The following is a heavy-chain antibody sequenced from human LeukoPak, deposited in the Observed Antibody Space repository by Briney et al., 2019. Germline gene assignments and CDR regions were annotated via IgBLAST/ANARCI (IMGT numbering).Heavy chain of an antibody. D-gene: IGHD3-22*01. J-gene: IGHJ4*02. CDR2: IGGSGGTT. CDR1: GFTFSTTG. V-gene: IGHV3-23*01. CDR3: AKTLYYDSRNYFFDY. Sequence: GGSLRLSCAASGFTFSTTGMTWVRQAPGKGLEWVSAIGGSGGTTYYADSVKGRFSISRDNSKNTLYLQMNNLRAEDTAVYYCAKTLYYDSRNYFFDYWGQGTLVTVSS.